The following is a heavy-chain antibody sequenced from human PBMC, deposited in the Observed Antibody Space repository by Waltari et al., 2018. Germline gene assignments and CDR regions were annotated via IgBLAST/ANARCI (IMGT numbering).Heavy chain of an antibody. CDR3: ARGRNSAFDY. Sequence: QVQLQQSGPGLVKPSQTLSLTCAISGDSLSSDGDAWNWIRQSPSRGLEWLGRTYYRSKWSNDYAVFVKSRISINPDTSKNQFSLQLTSLTPEDTAVYYCARGRNSAFDYWDQGTLVTVSS. CDR2: TYYRSKWSN. J-gene: IGHJ4*02. V-gene: IGHV6-1*01. CDR1: GDSLSSDGDA. D-gene: IGHD1-26*01.